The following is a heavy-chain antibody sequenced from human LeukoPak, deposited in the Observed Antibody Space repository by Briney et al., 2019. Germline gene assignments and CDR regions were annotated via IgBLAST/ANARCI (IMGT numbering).Heavy chain of an antibody. CDR3: AKERYSSSSLFAITPFDY. CDR2: IQYDGNNK. J-gene: IGHJ4*02. V-gene: IGHV3-30*18. CDR1: GFTFSSYG. D-gene: IGHD6-13*01. Sequence: GRSLRLSCAASGFTFSSYGMHWVRQAPGTGLEWVAIIQYDGNNKHYVDSVQGRFTISRDNSKNTLYLQMNSLRPEDTAVYYCAKERYSSSSLFAITPFDYWGQGSLVTVSS.